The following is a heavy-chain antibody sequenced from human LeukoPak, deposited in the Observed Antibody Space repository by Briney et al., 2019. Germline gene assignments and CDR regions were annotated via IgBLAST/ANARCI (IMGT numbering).Heavy chain of an antibody. CDR2: IKGDETST. CDR3: AMGYRSAYSWDS. D-gene: IGHD5-18*01. V-gene: IGHV3-74*03. Sequence: PGGSLRLSRAASGFTFSSYYMFWVRQAPGKGLAWVSTIKGDETSTKYADSVRGRFTVSRDNARNTLYLQLNSLRAEDTAIYYCAMGYRSAYSWDSWGQGTLATVSS. J-gene: IGHJ4*02. CDR1: GFTFSSYY.